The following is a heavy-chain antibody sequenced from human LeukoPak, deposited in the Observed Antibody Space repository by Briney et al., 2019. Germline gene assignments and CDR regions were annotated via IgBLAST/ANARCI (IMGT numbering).Heavy chain of an antibody. Sequence: GSLRLSCAASGFTFSSYAMSWVRQAPGKGLEWIGEINHSGSTNYNPSLKSRVTISVDTSKNQFSLKLSSVTAADTAVYYCARGSVFDSSGYPDAFDIWGQGTMVTVSS. CDR2: INHSGST. D-gene: IGHD3-22*01. V-gene: IGHV4-34*01. J-gene: IGHJ3*02. CDR3: ARGSVFDSSGYPDAFDI. CDR1: GFTFSSYA.